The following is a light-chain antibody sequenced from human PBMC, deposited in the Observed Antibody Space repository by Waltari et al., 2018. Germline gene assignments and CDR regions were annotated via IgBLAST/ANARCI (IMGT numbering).Light chain of an antibody. CDR2: DVN. J-gene: IGLJ3*02. CDR1: CSDVGCYTL. CDR3: CSYAGSAISV. Sequence: QSALSETALSSGSPGQSFTIPCTGTCSDVGCYTLVSWYQQHPGKVPTLIIYDVNKRPSGVSNRFSGSKSGNTASLTISGLQAADEADYYCCSYAGSAISVFGGGTRLTVL. V-gene: IGLV2-23*02.